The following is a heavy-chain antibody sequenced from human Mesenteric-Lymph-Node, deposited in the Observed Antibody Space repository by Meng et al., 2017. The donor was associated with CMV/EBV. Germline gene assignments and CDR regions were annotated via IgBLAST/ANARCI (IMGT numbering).Heavy chain of an antibody. CDR2: IYYSGNT. J-gene: IGHJ5*02. CDR3: ARGGASSIWLDP. D-gene: IGHD6-6*01. CDR1: GVSVSSDNYY. V-gene: IGHV4-61*01. Sequence: SETLSLTCTVSGVSVSSDNYYWSWIRQPPGKGLEWIGYIYYSGNTIYNPSLNSRVTMSVDTSKNQFSLMLRSVTAADTAVYYCARGGASSIWLDPWGQGTLVTVSS.